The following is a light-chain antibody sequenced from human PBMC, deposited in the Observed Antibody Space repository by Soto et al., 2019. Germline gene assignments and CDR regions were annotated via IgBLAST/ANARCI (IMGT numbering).Light chain of an antibody. CDR3: QQYGSSPRT. CDR1: QSVSSSY. CDR2: GAS. Sequence: IVLTQSPGTLSLSPGERATLSCRASQSVSSSYLAWYQQKPGQAPRLLIYGASSRATGIPDRFSGSGSGTDFTLTISRLDPEDFAVYFCQQYGSSPRTFGQGTEVDIK. V-gene: IGKV3-20*01. J-gene: IGKJ1*01.